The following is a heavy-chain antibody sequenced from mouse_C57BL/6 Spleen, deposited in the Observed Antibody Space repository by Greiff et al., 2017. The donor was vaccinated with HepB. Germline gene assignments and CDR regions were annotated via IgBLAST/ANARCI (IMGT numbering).Heavy chain of an antibody. J-gene: IGHJ2*01. CDR1: GYTFTNYW. D-gene: IGHD2-5*01. V-gene: IGHV1-63*01. Sequence: VQLQQSGAELVRPGTSVKMSCKASGYTFTNYWIGWAKQRPGLGLEWIGDIYPGGGYTNYNEKFKGKATLTADKSSSTAYMQFSSLTSEDSAIYYCARGSNFSFDYWGQGTTLTVSS. CDR3: ARGSNFSFDY. CDR2: IYPGGGYT.